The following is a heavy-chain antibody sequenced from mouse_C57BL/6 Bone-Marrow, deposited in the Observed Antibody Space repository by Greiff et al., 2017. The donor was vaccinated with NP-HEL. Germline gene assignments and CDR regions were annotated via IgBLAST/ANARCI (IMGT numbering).Heavy chain of an antibody. CDR3: TRVDGYPDY. J-gene: IGHJ2*01. V-gene: IGHV5-9-1*02. CDR1: GFTFSSYA. Sequence: EVQRVESGEGLVKPGGSLKLSCAASGFTFSSYAMSWVRQTPEKRLEWVAYISSGGDSIYYADTVKGRFTISRDNARNTLYLQMSSLKSEDTAMYYCTRVDGYPDYWGQGTTLTVSS. CDR2: ISSGGDSI. D-gene: IGHD2-3*01.